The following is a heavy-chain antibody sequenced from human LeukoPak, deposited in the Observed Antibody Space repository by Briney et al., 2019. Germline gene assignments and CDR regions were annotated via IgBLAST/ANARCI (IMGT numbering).Heavy chain of an antibody. D-gene: IGHD6-19*01. V-gene: IGHV4-39*01. CDR1: GGSISNTNW. CDR2: IYYSGST. Sequence: SETLSLTCGVSGGSISNTNWWTWVRQPPGKGLEGIGSIYYSGSTYYNPSLRSRVTISVDTSKNQFSLELRSVTAADTAVYSCARHGWLGVGGWYWGQGTLVTVSS. CDR3: ARHGWLGVGGWY. J-gene: IGHJ4*02.